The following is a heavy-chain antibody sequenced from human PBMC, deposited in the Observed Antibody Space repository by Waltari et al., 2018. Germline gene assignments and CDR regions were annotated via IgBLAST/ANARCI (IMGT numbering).Heavy chain of an antibody. V-gene: IGHV4-59*08. CDR3: ARLELAYYFDY. Sequence: QVQLQESGPGLVKPSETLSLTCTVSGGSISSYYWSWIRTPPGKGLEWIGYIYYRGSTNYNPSLKSRVTISVDTSKNQFSLKLSSVTAADTAVYYCARLELAYYFDYWGQGTLVTVSS. CDR1: GGSISSYY. D-gene: IGHD1-7*01. J-gene: IGHJ4*02. CDR2: IYYRGST.